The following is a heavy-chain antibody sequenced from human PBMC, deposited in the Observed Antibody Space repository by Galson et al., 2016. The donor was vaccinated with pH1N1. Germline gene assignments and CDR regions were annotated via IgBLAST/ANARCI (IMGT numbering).Heavy chain of an antibody. V-gene: IGHV1-24*01. Sequence: SVKVSCKVSGYSLTDLSMHWVRQAPGKGLEWMGGFDPEDGEIIYAQKFQGRVTMTEDTSTDTAYMELSSLRSEDTAVYYWAIGKPEAGFPDSELDYWGQGTLVTVSS. CDR2: FDPEDGEI. CDR3: AIGKPEAGFPDSELDY. J-gene: IGHJ4*02. CDR1: GYSLTDLS. D-gene: IGHD6-19*01.